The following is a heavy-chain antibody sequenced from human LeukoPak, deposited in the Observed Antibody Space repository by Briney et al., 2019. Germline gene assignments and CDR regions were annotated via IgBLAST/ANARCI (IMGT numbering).Heavy chain of an antibody. CDR3: ARSNQADDY. CDR1: GFTFSPYW. J-gene: IGHJ4*02. CDR2: INPGGSSI. V-gene: IGHV3-74*01. D-gene: IGHD1-14*01. Sequence: GGSLRLSCAASGFTFSPYWMHWVRQAPGKGLVWVARINPGGSSITYADSVKGRFTISRDNAKNTLYLQMDSLRAEDTGVYYCARSNQADDYWGQGTLVTVSS.